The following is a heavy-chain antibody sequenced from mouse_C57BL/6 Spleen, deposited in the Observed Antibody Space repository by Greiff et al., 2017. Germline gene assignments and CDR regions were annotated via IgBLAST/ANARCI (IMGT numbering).Heavy chain of an antibody. Sequence: VKLMESGPELVKPGASVKLSCKASGYTFTSYDINWVKQRPGQGLEWIGWIYPRDGSTKYNEKFKGKATLTVDTSSSTAYMELHSLTSEDSAVYFCAREDGYYEGFCFAYWGQGTLVTVSA. CDR2: IYPRDGST. CDR3: AREDGYYEGFCFAY. D-gene: IGHD2-3*01. V-gene: IGHV1-85*01. J-gene: IGHJ3*01. CDR1: GYTFTSYD.